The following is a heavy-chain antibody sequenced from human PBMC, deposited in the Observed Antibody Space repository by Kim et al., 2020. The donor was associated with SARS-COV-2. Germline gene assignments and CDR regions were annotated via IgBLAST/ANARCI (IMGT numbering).Heavy chain of an antibody. V-gene: IGHV1-18*01. Sequence: NYAQKLQGRVTMTTDTSTSTAYMELRSLRSDDTAVYYCARVTVTTGGFDPWGQGTLVTVSS. CDR3: ARVTVTTGGFDP. D-gene: IGHD4-17*01. J-gene: IGHJ5*02.